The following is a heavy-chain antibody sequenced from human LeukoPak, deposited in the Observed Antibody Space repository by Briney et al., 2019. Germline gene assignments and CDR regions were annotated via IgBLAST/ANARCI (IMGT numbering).Heavy chain of an antibody. J-gene: IGHJ4*02. V-gene: IGHV3-21*01. D-gene: IGHD6-13*01. Sequence: GGSLRLSCAASGFTFSDYSMNWVRQAPGKGLEWVSSISGRSSFIYYADSVKGRFTISRDNSKNTLYLQMNSLRAEDTAVYYCAKDSDSSSWYGSDYWGQGTLVTVSS. CDR3: AKDSDSSSWYGSDY. CDR2: ISGRSSFI. CDR1: GFTFSDYS.